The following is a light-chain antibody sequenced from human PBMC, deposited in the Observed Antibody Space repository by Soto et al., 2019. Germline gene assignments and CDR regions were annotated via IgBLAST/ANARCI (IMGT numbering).Light chain of an antibody. CDR3: QKLNTYPLT. CDR1: HGINSY. V-gene: IGKV1-9*01. J-gene: IGKJ5*01. CDR2: DAS. Sequence: IQLAQSPSFLSASVGYRLTITCGASHGINSYLAWYQQKPGKAPKLLISDASTLQGGVPYRLSGSVSGAEFTLTISSLQPEDFASYYCQKLNTYPLTCGQGTRLEIK.